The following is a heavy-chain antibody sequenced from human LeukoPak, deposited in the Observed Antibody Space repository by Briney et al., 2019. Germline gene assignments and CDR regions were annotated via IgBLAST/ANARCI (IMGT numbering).Heavy chain of an antibody. Sequence: PGGSLRLSCAASGFTFSSYWMSWVRQAPGKGLEWVANIKQDGSEKYYVDSVKGRFTISRDNAKNSLYLQMNSLRAEDTAVYYCARDGTTVDYYYYMDVWGKGTTVTVSS. CDR3: ARDGTTVDYYYYMDV. CDR2: IKQDGSEK. J-gene: IGHJ6*03. V-gene: IGHV3-7*01. D-gene: IGHD4-23*01. CDR1: GFTFSSYW.